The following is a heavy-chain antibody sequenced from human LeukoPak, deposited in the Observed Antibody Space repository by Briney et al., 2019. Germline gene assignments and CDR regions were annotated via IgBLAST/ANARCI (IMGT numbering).Heavy chain of an antibody. CDR3: TKGGHLDD. V-gene: IGHV3-7*01. CDR2: INEDGSGK. CDR1: GFPFSSYW. D-gene: IGHD3-16*01. Sequence: PGGSLRLSCGASGFPFSSYWMSWVRQAPGKGLEWVANINEDGSGKYYVDSVKGRFTVSRDNAKNSVYLQMNSLRAEDTAVYYCTKGGHLDDWGQGTLVTVSS. J-gene: IGHJ4*02.